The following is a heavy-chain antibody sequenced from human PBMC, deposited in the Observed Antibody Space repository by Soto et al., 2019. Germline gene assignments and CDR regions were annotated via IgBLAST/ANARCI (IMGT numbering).Heavy chain of an antibody. V-gene: IGHV1-2*04. D-gene: IGHD3-3*01. CDR2: INPNSGGT. J-gene: IGHJ6*03. CDR1: GYTFTGYY. Sequence: ASVKVSCKASGYTFTGYYMHWVRQAPGQGLEWMGWINPNSGGTNYAQKFQGWVSMTRDTSISTAYMELSRLRSDDTAVYYCARGPVLEWLSQYYYYYMDVWGKGTTVTVSS. CDR3: ARGPVLEWLSQYYYYYMDV.